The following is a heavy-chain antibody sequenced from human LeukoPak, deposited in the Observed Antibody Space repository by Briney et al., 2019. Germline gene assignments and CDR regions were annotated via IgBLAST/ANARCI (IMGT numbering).Heavy chain of an antibody. Sequence: SETLSLTCTVSGYSLSSGYYWGWIRQPPGKGLEWIGSIYHSGSTYYNPSLKSRVTISVDTPKNQFSLKLSSVTAADTAVYYCASKNPYDFWSGYLEDYWGQGTMVTVSS. D-gene: IGHD3-3*01. V-gene: IGHV4-38-2*02. CDR3: ASKNPYDFWSGYLEDY. CDR2: IYHSGST. J-gene: IGHJ4*02. CDR1: GYSLSSGYY.